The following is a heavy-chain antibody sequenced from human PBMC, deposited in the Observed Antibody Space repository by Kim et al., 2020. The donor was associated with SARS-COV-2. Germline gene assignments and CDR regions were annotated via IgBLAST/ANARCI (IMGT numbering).Heavy chain of an antibody. J-gene: IGHJ6*02. Sequence: GGSLRLSCAASGFTFSSYAMSWVRQAPGKGLEWVSAISGSGGSTYYADSVKGRFTISRDNSKNTLYLQMNSLRAEDTAVYYCAKVRARLLGYDYYGMDVWGQGTTDAVS. CDR2: ISGSGGST. V-gene: IGHV3-23*01. CDR1: GFTFSSYA. D-gene: IGHD2-8*02. CDR3: AKVRARLLGYDYYGMDV.